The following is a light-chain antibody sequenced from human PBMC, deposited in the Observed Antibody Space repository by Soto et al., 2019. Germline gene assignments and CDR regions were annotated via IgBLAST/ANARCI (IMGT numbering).Light chain of an antibody. Sequence: DIQIPQSAYFLSASVGDRVTLTCQASQDISNYLNWYQQKPGKAPKLLIYDASNLETGVPSRFSGSGSGTDFTFTISSLQPEDIATYYCQQYDNLPITFGQGTRLEIK. CDR1: QDISNY. J-gene: IGKJ5*01. CDR3: QQYDNLPIT. V-gene: IGKV1-33*01. CDR2: DAS.